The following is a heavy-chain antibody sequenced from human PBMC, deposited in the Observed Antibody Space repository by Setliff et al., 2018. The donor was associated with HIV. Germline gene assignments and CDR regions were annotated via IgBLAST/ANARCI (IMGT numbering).Heavy chain of an antibody. CDR2: IIPIFGTA. J-gene: IGHJ6*03. D-gene: IGHD6-19*01. Sequence: GASVKVSCKASGGTFSSYAISWVRQAPGQGLEWMGGIIPIFGTANYAQKFQGRVTITADESTSTAYMELSSLRSEDTAVYYCARDNPTSISSGWYGWRYYYYMDVWGKGTTVTVS. CDR3: ARDNPTSISSGWYGWRYYYYMDV. V-gene: IGHV1-69*13. CDR1: GGTFSSYA.